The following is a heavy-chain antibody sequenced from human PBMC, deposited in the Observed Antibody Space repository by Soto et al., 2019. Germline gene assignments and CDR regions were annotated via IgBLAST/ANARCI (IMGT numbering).Heavy chain of an antibody. D-gene: IGHD2-2*01. CDR2: VSGDGSST. Sequence: GGSLRLSCAASGFTFSSSWMHWVRQAPGKGLVWVSRVSGDGSSTNYADSVKGRFTISRDNAKNTLYLQMNSLRAEDAAVYYCARYIPGVRYYGMDVWGQGTTVTVSS. CDR1: GFTFSSSW. V-gene: IGHV3-74*01. CDR3: ARYIPGVRYYGMDV. J-gene: IGHJ6*02.